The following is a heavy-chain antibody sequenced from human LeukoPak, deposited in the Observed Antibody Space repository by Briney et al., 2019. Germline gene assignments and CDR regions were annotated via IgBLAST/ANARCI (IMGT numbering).Heavy chain of an antibody. CDR1: GFTFSNYW. D-gene: IGHD3-3*01. J-gene: IGHJ4*02. CDR3: ARERQNKDFWSGGDY. Sequence: GGSLRLSCVASGFTFSNYWMSWVRQAPGKGLEWVSAISGSGGSTYYADSVKGRFTISRDNAKNSLYLQMNTLRPEDTAVYYCARERQNKDFWSGGDYWGQGTLVTVSS. V-gene: IGHV3-23*01. CDR2: ISGSGGST.